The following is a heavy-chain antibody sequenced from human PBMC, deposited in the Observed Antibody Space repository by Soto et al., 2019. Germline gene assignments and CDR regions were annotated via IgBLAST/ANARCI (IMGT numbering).Heavy chain of an antibody. CDR1: GFTFSSYA. CDR2: ISGSGGST. J-gene: IGHJ6*02. V-gene: IGHV3-23*01. Sequence: PGGSLRLSCAASGFTFSSYAMSWVRQAPGKGLEWVSAISGSGGSTYYADSVKGRFTISRDNSKNTLYLQMNSLRAEDTAVYYCAKDLVFENDVLRYFDWSRNYGMDVWGQGTTVTVSS. D-gene: IGHD3-9*01. CDR3: AKDLVFENDVLRYFDWSRNYGMDV.